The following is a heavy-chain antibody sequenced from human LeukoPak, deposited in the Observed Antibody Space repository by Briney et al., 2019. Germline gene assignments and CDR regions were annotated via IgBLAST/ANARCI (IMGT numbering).Heavy chain of an antibody. CDR2: INHSGST. D-gene: IGHD6-19*01. CDR3: ARKSSGWLVY. Sequence: PSETLSLTCAVYGGSFSGYYWSWIRQPPGKGLEWIGEINHSGSTNYNPSLKSRVTISVDTSKNQLSLKLSSVTAADTAVYYCARKSSGWLVYWGQGTLVTVSS. J-gene: IGHJ4*02. CDR1: GGSFSGYY. V-gene: IGHV4-34*01.